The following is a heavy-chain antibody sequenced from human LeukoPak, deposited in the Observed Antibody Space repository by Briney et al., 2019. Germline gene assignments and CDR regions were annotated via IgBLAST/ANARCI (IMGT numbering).Heavy chain of an antibody. J-gene: IGHJ6*03. V-gene: IGHV3-21*06. Sequence: PGGSLRLSCAASGFTFSNYGMHWVRQAPGKGLEWVSSISTSSSYIYYADSVKGRFIISRDNAKNSLYLQMNSLRAEDTAVYYCARDPPILTGPYYYYMDVWGKGTTVTISS. CDR3: ARDPPILTGPYYYYMDV. CDR2: ISTSSSYI. CDR1: GFTFSNYG. D-gene: IGHD3-9*01.